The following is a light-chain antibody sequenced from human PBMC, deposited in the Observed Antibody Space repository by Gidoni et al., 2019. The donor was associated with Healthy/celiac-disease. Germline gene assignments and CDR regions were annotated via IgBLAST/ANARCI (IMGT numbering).Light chain of an antibody. CDR2: DAS. V-gene: IGKV1-5*01. Sequence: DIKMTQSPSTLSASVGDRVTITCRASQSISSWLAWYQQKPGKAPKLLIYDASSLESGVPSRFSGSGSGTEFTLTISSLQPDDFATYYCQQYNSYSPFXXXTKVEIK. CDR1: QSISSW. CDR3: QQYNSYSP. J-gene: IGKJ1*01.